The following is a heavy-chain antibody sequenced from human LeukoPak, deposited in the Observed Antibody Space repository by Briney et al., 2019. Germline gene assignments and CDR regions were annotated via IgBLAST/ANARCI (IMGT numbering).Heavy chain of an antibody. Sequence: SETLSLTCTVSGGSITSSSYTWGWIRQPPGKGPEWIGTINYSGTTYYNPSLNSRVTISVDTSKNQFSLKLNSVTAADTAVYYCARLPTGFPNWFDPWGRGTLVTVSS. CDR3: ARLPTGFPNWFDP. CDR1: GGSITSSSYT. J-gene: IGHJ5*02. CDR2: INYSGTT. V-gene: IGHV4-39*01. D-gene: IGHD7-27*01.